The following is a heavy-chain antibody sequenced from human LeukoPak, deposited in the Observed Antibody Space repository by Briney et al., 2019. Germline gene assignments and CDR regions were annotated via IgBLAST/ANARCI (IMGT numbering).Heavy chain of an antibody. Sequence: GGSLRLSCAASGFTFSSYGMHWVRQAPGKGLEWVAVIWYDGGNKYYADSVKGRFTISRDNSKNTLYLQMNSLRAEDTAVYYCARTDSSGYSFDYWGQGTLVTVSS. D-gene: IGHD3-22*01. CDR2: IWYDGGNK. V-gene: IGHV3-33*01. CDR3: ARTDSSGYSFDY. J-gene: IGHJ4*02. CDR1: GFTFSSYG.